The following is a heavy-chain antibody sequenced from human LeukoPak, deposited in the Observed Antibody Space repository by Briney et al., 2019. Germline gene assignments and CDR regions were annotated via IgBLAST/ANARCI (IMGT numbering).Heavy chain of an antibody. J-gene: IGHJ3*02. CDR3: AKDSGGSYYVSAFDI. CDR1: GFTFDDYA. D-gene: IGHD1-26*01. CDR2: ISWNSGSI. Sequence: GGSLRLSCAASGFTFDDYAMHWVRQAPGKGLEWVSGISWNSGSIGYADSVKGRFTISRDNAKNSLYLQMNSLRAEDMALYYCAKDSGGSYYVSAFDIWGQGTMVTVSS. V-gene: IGHV3-9*03.